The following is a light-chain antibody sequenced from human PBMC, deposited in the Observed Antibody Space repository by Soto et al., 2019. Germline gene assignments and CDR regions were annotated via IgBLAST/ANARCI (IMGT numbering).Light chain of an antibody. CDR2: EVS. CDR3: SSYSASDTLYL. CDR1: RSDIGAFNY. V-gene: IGLV2-14*01. J-gene: IGLJ7*01. Sequence: QSVLTQPASVSGSPRQSITISCTGTRSDIGAFNYVSWYQLHPGKAPKLIIYEVSSRPSGVSDRFSGSKSANTASLTISGLLPEDEAEYYCSSYSASDTLYLFGSGTQLTVL.